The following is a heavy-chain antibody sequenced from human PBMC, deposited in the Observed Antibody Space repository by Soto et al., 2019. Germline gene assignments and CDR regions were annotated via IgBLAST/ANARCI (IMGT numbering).Heavy chain of an antibody. CDR3: AKVRICSGGDFYCIDY. D-gene: IGHD2-15*01. CDR2: ISGTDGST. CDR1: GFTLDNYA. Sequence: EVHLLVSGGGLVQPGGSLRLSCAASGFTLDNYAMTWVRQAPGKGLEWVSAISGTDGSTYYADTVKGRFTISRDNSKNTLYLQMNSLRAEDTSIYYCAKVRICSGGDFYCIDYWGQGSLVTVSS. J-gene: IGHJ4*02. V-gene: IGHV3-23*01.